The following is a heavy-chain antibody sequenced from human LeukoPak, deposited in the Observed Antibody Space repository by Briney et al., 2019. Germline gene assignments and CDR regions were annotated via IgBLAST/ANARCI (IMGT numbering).Heavy chain of an antibody. J-gene: IGHJ5*01. Sequence: SETLSLTCTVSGVSISSYYWTWIRQPPGKELEWIGYIHSSGSTKYNPSLKSRVSISIDTPKQHFSLKLSSVTAADAAVYYCAGTLAGPNWFDSWGQGTQVTVSS. D-gene: IGHD6-13*01. CDR1: GVSISSYY. V-gene: IGHV4-59*08. CDR3: AGTLAGPNWFDS. CDR2: IHSSGST.